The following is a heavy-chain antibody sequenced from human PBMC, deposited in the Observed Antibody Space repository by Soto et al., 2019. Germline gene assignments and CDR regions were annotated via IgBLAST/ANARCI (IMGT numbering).Heavy chain of an antibody. CDR2: IYHSGST. CDR3: AREGHRTYYYGSGSYYNHWFDP. V-gene: IGHV4-30-2*01. J-gene: IGHJ5*02. D-gene: IGHD3-10*01. Sequence: SETLSLTCAVSGGSISSGGYSWSWIRQPPGKGLEWIGYIYHSGSTYYNPSLKSRVTISVDTSKNQFSLKLSSVTAADTAVYYCAREGHRTYYYGSGSYYNHWFDPWGQGTLVTVSS. CDR1: GGSISSGGYS.